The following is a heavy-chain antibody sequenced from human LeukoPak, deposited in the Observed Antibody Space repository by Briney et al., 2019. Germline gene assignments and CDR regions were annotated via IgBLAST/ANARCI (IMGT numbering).Heavy chain of an antibody. CDR3: ATRGYYYEGYAFDI. Sequence: ASVKVSCKVSGYTLTELSTHWVRQAPGKGLEWMGGFDPEDGETIYAQKFQGRVTMTEDASTDTAYMELSSLRSEDTAVYYCATRGYYYEGYAFDIWGQGTMVTVSS. D-gene: IGHD3-22*01. V-gene: IGHV1-24*01. CDR2: FDPEDGET. CDR1: GYTLTELS. J-gene: IGHJ3*02.